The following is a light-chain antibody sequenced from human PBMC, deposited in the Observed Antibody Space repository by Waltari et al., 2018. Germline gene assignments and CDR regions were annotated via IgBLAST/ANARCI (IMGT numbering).Light chain of an antibody. CDR3: TSYGGSNNFVI. V-gene: IGLV2-8*01. J-gene: IGLJ2*01. Sequence: QSALTQPPSASGSPGQSVTISCTGTSSDVGGYNYVSRYQQYPDKAPKPIIYEVTNRPSGVPDRFSGSKSGNTASLTVSGLQAEDEADYYCTSYGGSNNFVIFGGGTKLTVL. CDR1: SSDVGGYNY. CDR2: EVT.